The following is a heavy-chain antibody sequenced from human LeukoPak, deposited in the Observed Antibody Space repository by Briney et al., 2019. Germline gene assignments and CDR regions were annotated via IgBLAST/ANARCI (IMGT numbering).Heavy chain of an antibody. CDR2: INHSGST. J-gene: IGHJ4*02. CDR3: ARVGYLYSYGRRGIDY. Sequence: SETLSLTCAVYGGSFSGYYWSWIRQPPGKGLEWIGEINHSGSTNYNPSLKSRVTISVDTSKNQFSLKLSSVTAADTAVYYCARVGYLYSYGRRGIDYWGQGTLVTVSS. V-gene: IGHV4-34*01. D-gene: IGHD5-18*01. CDR1: GGSFSGYY.